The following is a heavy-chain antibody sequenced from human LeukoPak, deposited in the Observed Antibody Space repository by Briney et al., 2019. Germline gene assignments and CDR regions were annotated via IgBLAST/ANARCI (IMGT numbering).Heavy chain of an antibody. D-gene: IGHD3-22*01. Sequence: GGSLRLSCAASGFTFSNYIMHWVRQAPGKGLDWVAVIIENGSNQYYADSVKGRFTISRDNAKNSLYLQMNSLRAEDTAVYYCARDGNYYDSSGHYFVSTDYWGQGTLVTVSS. CDR1: GFTFSNYI. CDR3: ARDGNYYDSSGHYFVSTDY. V-gene: IGHV3-30*04. CDR2: IIENGSNQ. J-gene: IGHJ4*02.